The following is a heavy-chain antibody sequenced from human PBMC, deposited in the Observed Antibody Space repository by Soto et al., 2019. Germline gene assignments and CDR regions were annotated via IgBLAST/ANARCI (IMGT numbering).Heavy chain of an antibody. CDR2: IYYSGST. J-gene: IGHJ4*02. D-gene: IGHD3-10*01. Sequence: SETLSLTCTVSGGSISSYYWSWIRQPPGKGLEWIGYIYYSGSTNYNPSLKSRVTISVDTSKNQCSLKLSSVTAADTAVYYFARGPLAMVRGGKGYFDYWGQGTLVTVSS. CDR3: ARGPLAMVRGGKGYFDY. V-gene: IGHV4-59*01. CDR1: GGSISSYY.